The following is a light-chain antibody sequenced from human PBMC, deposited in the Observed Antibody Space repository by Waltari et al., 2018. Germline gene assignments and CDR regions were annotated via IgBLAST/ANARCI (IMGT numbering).Light chain of an antibody. CDR2: AAS. CDR1: QSISTF. CDR3: QQSHSPPFT. V-gene: IGKV1-39*01. Sequence: DIQMTQSPSSLSASVGDRVTITFRASQSISTFLNWYQQRPGKAPELLIYAASSLQSGVPSGFSGSGSGTDFTLTISSLQPEDFATYYCQQSHSPPFTFGPGTKVDIK. J-gene: IGKJ3*01.